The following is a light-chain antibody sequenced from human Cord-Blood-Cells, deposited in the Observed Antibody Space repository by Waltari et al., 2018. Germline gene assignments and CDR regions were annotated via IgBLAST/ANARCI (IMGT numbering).Light chain of an antibody. V-gene: IGLV2-23*01. CDR3: CSYAGSSTWV. J-gene: IGLJ3*02. CDR1: SSDVGSYNL. CDR2: EGS. Sequence: QSALTQPASVSGSPGQSITISCTGTSSDVGSYNLVSWYQQHPGKAPKLRIYEGSKRPSGVSKRFAGSKSCNTASLTISGLQAEDEADYYCCSYAGSSTWVFGGGTKLTVL.